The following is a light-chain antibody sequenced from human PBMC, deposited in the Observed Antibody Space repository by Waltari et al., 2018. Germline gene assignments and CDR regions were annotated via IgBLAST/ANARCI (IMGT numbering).Light chain of an antibody. CDR1: NRDIGAFNY. J-gene: IGLJ2*01. Sequence: QYALTQPRSVSGSPGQSITISCTGTNRDIGAFNYVSWYQHHPGKAPKLIIYDVSTRPSWVPDRFSGSKSGNTASLTISGLQAEDEATYYCSSYTGSYSFVIFGGGTEMTVL. V-gene: IGLV2-11*01. CDR2: DVS. CDR3: SSYTGSYSFVI.